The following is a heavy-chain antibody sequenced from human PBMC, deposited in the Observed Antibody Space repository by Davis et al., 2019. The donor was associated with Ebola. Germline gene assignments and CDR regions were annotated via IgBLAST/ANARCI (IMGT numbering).Heavy chain of an antibody. J-gene: IGHJ6*01. Sequence: GESLKISCAASGFTFSSYSMNWVRQAPGKGLEWVSYISSSSSTIYYADSVKGRFTISRDNAKNSLYLQMNSLRDEDTAVYYSSLHQGPIGLPPGTLLQEHLWG. CDR1: GFTFSSYS. CDR3: SLHQGPIGLPPGTLLQEHL. V-gene: IGHV3-48*02. CDR2: ISSSSSTI.